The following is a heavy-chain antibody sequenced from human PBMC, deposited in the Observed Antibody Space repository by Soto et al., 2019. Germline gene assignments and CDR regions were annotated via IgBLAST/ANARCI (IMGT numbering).Heavy chain of an antibody. J-gene: IGHJ4*02. CDR1: GYTFTSYG. CDR3: ARAFPGYCSSTSCLFDY. CDR2: ISAYNGNT. Sequence: GASVKVSCKASGYTFTSYGIGWVRQAPGQGLEWMGWISAYNGNTNYAQKLQGRVTMTTDTSTSTAYMELRSLRSDNTAVYYCARAFPGYCSSTSCLFDYWGQGTLVTVSS. D-gene: IGHD2-2*01. V-gene: IGHV1-18*04.